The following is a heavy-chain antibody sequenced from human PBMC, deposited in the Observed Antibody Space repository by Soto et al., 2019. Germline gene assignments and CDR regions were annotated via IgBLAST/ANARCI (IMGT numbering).Heavy chain of an antibody. CDR3: ARGASCTSTSCYDYFHYGMDV. V-gene: IGHV1-18*01. D-gene: IGHD2-2*01. CDR1: GYTFTSHG. CDR2: ISTYNGNT. J-gene: IGHJ6*02. Sequence: SCAASGYTFTSHGITWVRQAPGQGLEWMGWISTYNGNTNYAQKLQGRVTLTTDTSTSTAYMELRSLRSDDAAVYYCARGASCTSTSCYDYFHYGMDVWGQGTTVTVSS.